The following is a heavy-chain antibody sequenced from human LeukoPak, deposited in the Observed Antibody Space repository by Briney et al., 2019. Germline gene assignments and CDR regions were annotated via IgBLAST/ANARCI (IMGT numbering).Heavy chain of an antibody. CDR3: AHVEMATRGFDY. Sequence: ASVKVSCKASGGTFSSYAISWVRQAPGQGLEWMGGIIPIFGTANYAQKFQGRVTITADESTSTAYMELSSLRSEDTAVYYCAHVEMATRGFDYWGQGTLVTVSS. J-gene: IGHJ4*02. CDR1: GGTFSSYA. CDR2: IIPIFGTA. V-gene: IGHV1-69*13. D-gene: IGHD5-24*01.